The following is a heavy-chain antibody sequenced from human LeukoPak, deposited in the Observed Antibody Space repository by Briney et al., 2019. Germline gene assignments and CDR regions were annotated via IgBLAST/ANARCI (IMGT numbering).Heavy chain of an antibody. J-gene: IGHJ4*02. CDR3: ASGVAAAGTGEDY. CDR1: RYTFTSYY. CDR2: INPSGGST. Sequence: ASVKVSCKASRYTFTSYYMHWVRQAPGQGLEWMGIINPSGGSTSYAQKFQGRVTMTRDTSTSTVYMELSSLGSEDTAVYYCASGVAAAGTGEDYWGQGTLVTVSS. D-gene: IGHD6-13*01. V-gene: IGHV1-46*01.